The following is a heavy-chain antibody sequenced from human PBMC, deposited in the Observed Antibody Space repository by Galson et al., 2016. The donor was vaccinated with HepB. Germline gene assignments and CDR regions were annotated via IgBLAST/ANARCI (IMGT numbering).Heavy chain of an antibody. CDR1: GYNFNTQW. V-gene: IGHV5-51*01. D-gene: IGHD2-21*02. CDR3: GLYCGGGCYSTNCEFEL. Sequence: SGAEVKKPGESLNISCQGFGYNFNTQWIGWVRQMPGKGLQWMGIINPGDSNNRYSPSFEGQVTISADKSLRTAYLQWSNLQASDRDHYYCGLYCGGGCYSTNCEFELWGQGTVVTVSS. CDR2: INPGDSNN. J-gene: IGHJ3*01.